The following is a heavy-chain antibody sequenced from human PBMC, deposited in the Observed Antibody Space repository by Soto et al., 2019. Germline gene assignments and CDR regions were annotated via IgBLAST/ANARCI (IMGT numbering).Heavy chain of an antibody. CDR3: ARVGRSSGFLGY. J-gene: IGHJ4*02. Sequence: EVQLVESGGGLVQPGGSLRLSCAASGFTFSSYWMTWVRQAPGKGLEWVANIKQDGSEKYYVVSVKGRFTISMDNAKTPPYVQMNSLSAEETAVYYCARVGRSSGFLGYWGQGTLVSVSS. CDR2: IKQDGSEK. V-gene: IGHV3-7*01. CDR1: GFTFSSYW. D-gene: IGHD6-19*01.